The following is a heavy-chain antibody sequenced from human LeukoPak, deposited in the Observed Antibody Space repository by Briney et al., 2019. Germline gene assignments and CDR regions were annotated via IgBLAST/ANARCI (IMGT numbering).Heavy chain of an antibody. CDR2: IYYSGNT. Sequence: SETLSLTCTVSGVSIRSYYWSWIRQPPGKGLEWIGYIYYSGNTNYNPSLKSRVTISVDTSKNQFSLKLNSVTAADTAVYYCARAKGDYWGQGTLVTVSS. CDR1: GVSIRSYY. CDR3: ARAKGDY. J-gene: IGHJ4*02. V-gene: IGHV4-59*01.